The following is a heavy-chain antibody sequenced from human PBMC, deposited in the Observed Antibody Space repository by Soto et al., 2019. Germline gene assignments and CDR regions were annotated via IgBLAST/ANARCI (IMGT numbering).Heavy chain of an antibody. CDR3: GRSLLTSSWFAGS. CDR2: IYHSGTT. D-gene: IGHD6-13*01. CDR1: GYPISSGYY. Sequence: SETLSLTCAVSGYPISSGYYWGWIRLPPGKGLEWIGSIYHSGTTYYNPSLKSRVTISLDTSKNQFSLQLSSVTAADTAVYYCGRSLLTSSWFAGSWGQGTLVTVSS. V-gene: IGHV4-38-2*01. J-gene: IGHJ5*02.